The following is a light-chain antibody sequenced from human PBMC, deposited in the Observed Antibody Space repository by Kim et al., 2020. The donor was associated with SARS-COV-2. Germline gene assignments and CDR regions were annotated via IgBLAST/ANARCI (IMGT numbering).Light chain of an antibody. Sequence: LSPRERATLSCRASQSVSTYLAWYQHKPGQPPRLLIHDASNRATGIPPRFSGSGSGTDFTLTISSLEPEDFAIYYCQQRSNWPPTFGGGTKVDIK. CDR1: QSVSTY. CDR2: DAS. CDR3: QQRSNWPPT. V-gene: IGKV3-11*01. J-gene: IGKJ4*01.